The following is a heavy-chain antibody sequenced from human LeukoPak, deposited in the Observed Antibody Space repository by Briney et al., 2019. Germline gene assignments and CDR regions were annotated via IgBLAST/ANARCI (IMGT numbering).Heavy chain of an antibody. CDR2: INAGNGNT. CDR3: ARGDFYYDSSDP. CDR1: GYTFTNYA. V-gene: IGHV1-3*01. J-gene: IGHJ5*02. D-gene: IGHD3-22*01. Sequence: ASVKVSCKASGYTFTNYAMYWVRQAPGQRLEWMEWINAGNGNTKYSQKFQGRVTITSDTSANTVYMELSSLRSEDTAVYHCARGDFYYDSSDPWGQGTLVTVSS.